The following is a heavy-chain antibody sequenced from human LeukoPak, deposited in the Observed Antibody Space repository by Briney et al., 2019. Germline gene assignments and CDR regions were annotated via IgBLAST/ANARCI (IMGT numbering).Heavy chain of an antibody. J-gene: IGHJ3*02. CDR3: AKASLYCTNGVCYSWAFDI. V-gene: IGHV3-23*01. CDR1: GFTFSSYA. Sequence: GGSLRLSCAASGFTFSSYAMSWVRQAPGKGLEWVSAISGSGGSTYYADSVKGRFTISGDNSKNTLYLQMNSLRAEDTAVYYCAKASLYCTNGVCYSWAFDIWGQGTMVTVSS. CDR2: ISGSGGST. D-gene: IGHD2-8*01.